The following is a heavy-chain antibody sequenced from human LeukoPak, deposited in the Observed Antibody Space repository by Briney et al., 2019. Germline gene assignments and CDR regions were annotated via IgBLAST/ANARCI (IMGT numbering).Heavy chain of an antibody. D-gene: IGHD2-15*01. V-gene: IGHV4-39*01. CDR2: IYYTGTT. Sequence: SETLSLICSVSGGSISGGSHYWGWIRQPPGKGLEWIASIYYTGTTYYNLSLKSRVTMSVDTSKDQFSLKLSSMTAADTAVYYCASHCGGSCSSWGQGTLVTVSS. CDR1: GGSISGGSHY. CDR3: ASHCGGSCSS. J-gene: IGHJ4*02.